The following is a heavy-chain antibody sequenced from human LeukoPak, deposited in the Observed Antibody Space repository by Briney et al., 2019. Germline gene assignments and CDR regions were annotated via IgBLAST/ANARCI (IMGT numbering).Heavy chain of an antibody. Sequence: PGGSLRLSCAASGFTFSAYGMHWVRQAPGKGLEWAAIISYDGSNKYYADSVKGRFTISRDNSKSTLYLQMNSLRPEDTAIYYCAKEITRPNKAVAGLNYWGQGTLVTVSS. CDR2: ISYDGSNK. V-gene: IGHV3-30*18. J-gene: IGHJ4*02. CDR1: GFTFSAYG. CDR3: AKEITRPNKAVAGLNY. D-gene: IGHD6-19*01.